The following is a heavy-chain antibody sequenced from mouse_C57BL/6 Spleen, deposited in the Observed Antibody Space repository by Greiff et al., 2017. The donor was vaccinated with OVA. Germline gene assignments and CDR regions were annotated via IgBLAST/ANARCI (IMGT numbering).Heavy chain of an antibody. CDR1: GFNIKDYY. D-gene: IGHD1-1*01. CDR2: IDPEDGET. J-gene: IGHJ2*01. CDR3: ARSGVVPDY. V-gene: IGHV14-2*01. Sequence: EVQLQQSGAELVKPGASVKLSCTASGFNIKDYYMHWVKQRTEQGLEWIGRIDPEDGETKYAPKFPGKATIPADPYSNTAYLQLSSLTSEDTAVYYCARSGVVPDYWGQGTTRTVSS.